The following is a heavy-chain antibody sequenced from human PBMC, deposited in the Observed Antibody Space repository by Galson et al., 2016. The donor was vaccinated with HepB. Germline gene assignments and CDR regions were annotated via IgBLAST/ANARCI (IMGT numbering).Heavy chain of an antibody. Sequence: SLRLSCAASGFSFSSYVMHWVRQAPGRGLEWVALIWYDGTKRYYEGSLKGRFTISRDNSKNTLNLQMNSLRAEDTAIYFCARGFSSWDYFDYWGLGTLVTVSS. CDR1: GFSFSSYV. J-gene: IGHJ4*02. CDR3: ARGFSSWDYFDY. V-gene: IGHV3-33*01. CDR2: IWYDGTKR.